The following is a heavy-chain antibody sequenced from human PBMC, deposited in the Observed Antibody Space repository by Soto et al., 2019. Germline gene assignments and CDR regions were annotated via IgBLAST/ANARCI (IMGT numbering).Heavy chain of an antibody. Sequence: SETLSLTCTVSGDSISSYYWSWIRQPPGKGLEWIGYIYYSGSTNYNPSLKSRVTISVDTSKNQFSLKLSSVTAADTAVYYCARDGVATGFDYWGQGTLVTVSS. J-gene: IGHJ4*02. D-gene: IGHD5-12*01. CDR2: IYYSGST. V-gene: IGHV4-59*01. CDR3: ARDGVATGFDY. CDR1: GDSISSYY.